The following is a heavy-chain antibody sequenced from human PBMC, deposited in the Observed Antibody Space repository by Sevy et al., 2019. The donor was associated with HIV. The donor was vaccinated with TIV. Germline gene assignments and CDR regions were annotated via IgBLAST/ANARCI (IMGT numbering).Heavy chain of an antibody. J-gene: IGHJ5*02. V-gene: IGHV1-24*01. CDR3: ATVGLGYYSGSSYYQGDWFDP. D-gene: IGHD2-15*01. CDR2: LDPGNGEI. CDR1: GYSLRKLS. Sequence: ASVKVSCKVFGYSLRKLSMHWVRQAPGKGLEWMGSLDPGNGEITYAQTLQGRVTMTEDTSTDTAYMELSSLTSEDTATYYLATVGLGYYSGSSYYQGDWFDPWGQGTLVTVSS.